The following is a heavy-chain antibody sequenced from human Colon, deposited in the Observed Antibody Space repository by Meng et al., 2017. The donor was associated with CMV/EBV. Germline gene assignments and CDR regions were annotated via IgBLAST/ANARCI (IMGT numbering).Heavy chain of an antibody. V-gene: IGHV1-2*02. Sequence: ASVKVSCKASGYTFTDYYIHWVRQAPGQGLEWLAWIHPNGGAPNYAPKFQGRVTVTRDTSINTVYLELDSLISDDTAIYYCAKDGPQMIYFDYWGQGTPVTVSS. D-gene: IGHD2-15*01. CDR2: IHPNGGAP. J-gene: IGHJ4*02. CDR3: AKDGPQMIYFDY. CDR1: GYTFTDYY.